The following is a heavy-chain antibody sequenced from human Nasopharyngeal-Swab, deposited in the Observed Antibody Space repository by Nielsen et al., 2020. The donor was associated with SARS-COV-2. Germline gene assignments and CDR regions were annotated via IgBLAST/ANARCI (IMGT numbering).Heavy chain of an antibody. CDR2: MNPNSGNT. D-gene: IGHD5-24*01. CDR3: ARETGGDGYNGGLGY. Sequence: ASVKVSCKASGYTFTSYDINWVRQATGQGLEWMGWMNPNSGNTGYAQKFQGRVTMTRDTSTSTVYMELSSLRSEDTAVYYCARETGGDGYNGGLGYWGQGTLVTVSS. V-gene: IGHV1-8*01. CDR1: GYTFTSYD. J-gene: IGHJ4*02.